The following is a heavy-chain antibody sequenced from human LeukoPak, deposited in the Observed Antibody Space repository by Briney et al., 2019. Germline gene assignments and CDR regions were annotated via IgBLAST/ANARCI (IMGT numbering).Heavy chain of an antibody. V-gene: IGHV1-69*01. CDR3: AREGIISTVVTPDAFDI. D-gene: IGHD4-23*01. J-gene: IGHJ3*02. Sequence: SAKVSCKASGGTFSSYAISWVRQAPGQGLEWMGGIIPIFGTANYAQKFQGRVTITADESTSTAYMELSSLRSEDTAVYYCAREGIISTVVTPDAFDIWGQGTMVTVSS. CDR2: IIPIFGTA. CDR1: GGTFSSYA.